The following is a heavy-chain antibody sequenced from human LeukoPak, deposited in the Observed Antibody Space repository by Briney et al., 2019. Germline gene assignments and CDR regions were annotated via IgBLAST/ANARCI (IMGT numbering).Heavy chain of an antibody. J-gene: IGHJ4*02. D-gene: IGHD3-3*01. CDR1: GGSISSSSYN. CDR2: IHYSGTT. CDR3: TRDQLGMTIFGVARAPFDY. V-gene: IGHV4-39*07. Sequence: PSETLPLTCTVSGGSISSSSYNWGWIRQPPGKGLEWIGSIHYSGTTYYNPSLKSRVTISRDTPKNQFSLKLSSVTAADTAVYYCTRDQLGMTIFGVARAPFDYWGQGTLVTVSS.